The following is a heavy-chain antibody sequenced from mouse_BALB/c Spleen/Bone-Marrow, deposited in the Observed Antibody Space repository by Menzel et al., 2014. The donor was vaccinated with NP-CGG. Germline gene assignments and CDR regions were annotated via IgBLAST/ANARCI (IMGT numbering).Heavy chain of an antibody. D-gene: IGHD1-1*01. V-gene: IGHV1-14*01. CDR2: INPYNDGP. CDR1: GYTFTSSV. Sequence: LVESGPELVKPGASVKMSCKASGYTFTSSVMHWVKQKPGQGLEWIGYINPYNDGPKYNERFRRRATLTSDRSSSTAYMELSSLTSEDSADYYCAREVVATDYFDYWGQGTTLTVSS. CDR3: AREVVATDYFDY. J-gene: IGHJ2*01.